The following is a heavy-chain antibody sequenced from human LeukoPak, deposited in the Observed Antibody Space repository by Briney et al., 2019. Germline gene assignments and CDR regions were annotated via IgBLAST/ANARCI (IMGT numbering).Heavy chain of an antibody. CDR3: ARGMSTINPQD. CDR1: GFTVSSSY. J-gene: IGHJ4*02. CDR2: LYTGGST. V-gene: IGHV3-66*01. Sequence: GGSLRLSCAASGFTVSSSYMTRVRQAPGKGLEWVSVLYTGGSTYYADSVKGGFTISRDNSKNTLYLQMNSLRAEDTSVYYCARGMSTINPQDWGQGTLVTVSS. D-gene: IGHD5-24*01.